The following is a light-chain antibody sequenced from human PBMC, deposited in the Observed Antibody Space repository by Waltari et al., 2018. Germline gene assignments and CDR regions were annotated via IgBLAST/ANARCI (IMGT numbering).Light chain of an antibody. Sequence: QSALTQPRSVSGSPGQSVTISCAGTSSDVGRYNYVSWYQQHPGKAPNLMIYDVSNRPSGAPDRFSGSKSGTTASLTISGLQAEDEADYYCCSYAGSYSRVFGGGTQLTVL. CDR1: SSDVGRYNY. J-gene: IGLJ3*02. CDR3: CSYAGSYSRV. CDR2: DVS. V-gene: IGLV2-11*02.